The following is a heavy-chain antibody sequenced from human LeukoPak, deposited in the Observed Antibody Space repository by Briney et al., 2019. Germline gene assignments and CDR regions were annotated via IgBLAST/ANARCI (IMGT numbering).Heavy chain of an antibody. CDR2: FDPEDGET. CDR1: GYTLTELS. V-gene: IGHV1-24*01. D-gene: IGHD3-22*01. J-gene: IGHJ4*02. CDR3: AIRDYYDSSGYRWYFDY. Sequence: GASVKVSCKVSGYTLTELSMHWVRQAPGKGLEWMGGFDPEDGETIYAQKFQGRVTMTEDTSTDTAYMELSSLRSEDTAAYYCAIRDYYDSSGYRWYFDYWGQGTLVTVSS.